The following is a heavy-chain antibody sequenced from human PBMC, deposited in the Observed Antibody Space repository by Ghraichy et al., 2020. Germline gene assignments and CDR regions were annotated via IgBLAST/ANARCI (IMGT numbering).Heavy chain of an antibody. Sequence: SETLSLTCTVSGDSVNSDTHYWSWIRQPTGKGLGWIAYIYNTGRTDSTPSLKSRVTVSIDTSSNQFSLKLDSVTAAATAVYYCARSVRGRAPDYWGQGTLVTVSS. J-gene: IGHJ4*02. CDR2: IYNTGRT. CDR1: GDSVNSDTHY. V-gene: IGHV4-61*01. CDR3: ARSVRGRAPDY.